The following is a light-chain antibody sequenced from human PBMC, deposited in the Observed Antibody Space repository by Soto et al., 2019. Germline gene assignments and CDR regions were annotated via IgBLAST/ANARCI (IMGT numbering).Light chain of an antibody. CDR2: DAS. J-gene: IGKJ1*01. CDR3: QQYNTYST. Sequence: DIQMTQSPSTLSASAGDRVTITCRASQSISSWLAWYQQKPGKAPKVLIYDASSLESGVPSRFSGSGSGTEFTLTISSLQPDDFATHYCQQYNTYSTFGQGTKVDIK. CDR1: QSISSW. V-gene: IGKV1-5*01.